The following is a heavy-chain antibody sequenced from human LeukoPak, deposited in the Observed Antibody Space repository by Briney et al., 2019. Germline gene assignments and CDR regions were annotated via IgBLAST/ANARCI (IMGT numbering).Heavy chain of an antibody. J-gene: IGHJ4*02. D-gene: IGHD6-19*01. CDR3: AKTFTSGWAIFDS. V-gene: IGHV3-9*01. Sequence: GGSLRLSCAASEFTFNHYGMHWVRQAPGKGLEWVSGISWGSDSIGYADSVKGRFTISRDNAKNSLYLQMNSLRAEDTALYYCAKTFTSGWAIFDSWGQGTLVTVSS. CDR2: ISWGSDSI. CDR1: EFTFNHYG.